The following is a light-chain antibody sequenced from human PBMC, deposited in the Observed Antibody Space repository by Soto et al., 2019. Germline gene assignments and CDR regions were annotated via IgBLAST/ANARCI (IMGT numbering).Light chain of an antibody. CDR2: GAS. V-gene: IGKV3-20*01. J-gene: IGKJ1*01. CDR1: QSVSNSN. CDR3: QQYGSSPRT. Sequence: IVLTQSPGTLSLSPGERATLSCRASQSVSNSNLAWYQQKPGQAPRLLIYGASSRATGIPDRFSGSGSGTDFTLTITRLEPEDFVLYYCQQYGSSPRTFGQGTKVEIK.